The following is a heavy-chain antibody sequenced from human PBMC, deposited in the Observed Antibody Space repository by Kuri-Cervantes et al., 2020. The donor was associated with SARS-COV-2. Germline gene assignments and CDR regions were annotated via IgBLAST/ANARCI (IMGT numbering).Heavy chain of an antibody. D-gene: IGHD3-22*01. CDR2: INGSGVGT. V-gene: IGHV3-23*01. J-gene: IGHJ3*02. Sequence: GGSLRLSCAASRVTFNDYVMSWVRQSPGKGLEWVSVINGSGVGTYYAESVQGRFTISRDNSKNTLYLQMHSLRVEDTAVYYCAKLGYYYDNNGYRDIDGFDIWGQGTMVTVSS. CDR1: RVTFNDYV. CDR3: AKLGYYYDNNGYRDIDGFDI.